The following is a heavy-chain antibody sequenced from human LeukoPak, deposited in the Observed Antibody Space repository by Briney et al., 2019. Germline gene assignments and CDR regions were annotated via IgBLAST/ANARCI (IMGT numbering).Heavy chain of an antibody. CDR1: GYIFSSYG. V-gene: IGHV1-18*01. D-gene: IGHD4-17*01. Sequence: GASVKVSCKSSGYIFSSYGISWVRQAPGQRLEWMGWINTQNGNTNYAQKLQGRVTMTTDTSTSTAYMELRSLRSDDTAVYYCARRNYGVTIYYYYYMDVWGKGTMVTISS. CDR3: ARRNYGVTIYYYYYMDV. CDR2: INTQNGNT. J-gene: IGHJ6*03.